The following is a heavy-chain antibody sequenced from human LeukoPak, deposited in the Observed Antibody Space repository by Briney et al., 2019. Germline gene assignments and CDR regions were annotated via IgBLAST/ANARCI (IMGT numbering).Heavy chain of an antibody. CDR2: MNPNSGNT. J-gene: IGHJ6*03. Sequence: ASVKVSCKASGYTFTSYDINWVRQAPGQGLEWMGWMNPNSGNTGYAQKFQGRVTMTRNTSISTAYMELSSLRSEDTAVYYCARSKRITIFGKYYMDVWGKGTTVTVSS. V-gene: IGHV1-8*01. CDR3: ARSKRITIFGKYYMDV. CDR1: GYTFTSYD. D-gene: IGHD3-3*01.